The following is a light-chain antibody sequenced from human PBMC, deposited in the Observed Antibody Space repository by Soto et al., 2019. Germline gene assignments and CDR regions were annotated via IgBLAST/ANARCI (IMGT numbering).Light chain of an antibody. J-gene: IGLJ1*01. CDR2: ENN. Sequence: QSVLTQPPSVSAAPGQKVTISCSGSSSNIGNNYVSWYQQLPGTAPKLLIYENNKRPSGIPDRFSGSKSGTSATLGITGLQTGYEADYYCGTWDSSLSAXVFXTGTKVTVL. CDR3: GTWDSSLSAXV. CDR1: SSNIGNNY. V-gene: IGLV1-51*02.